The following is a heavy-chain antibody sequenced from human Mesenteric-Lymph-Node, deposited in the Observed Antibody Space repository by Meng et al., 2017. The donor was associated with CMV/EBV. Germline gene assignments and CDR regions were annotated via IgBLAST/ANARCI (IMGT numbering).Heavy chain of an antibody. V-gene: IGHV3-23*01. CDR2: ISGSGGTT. CDR3: AKDRTADSSGWYYDY. J-gene: IGHJ4*02. D-gene: IGHD6-19*01. Sequence: SGFSSSNYVMNWVRQAPGKGLEWVSGISGSGGTTYYADSVKGRFTISRDNSRNTLYLQMSSLRVEDTAVYYCAKDRTADSSGWYYDYWGQGTLVTVSS. CDR1: GFSSSNYV.